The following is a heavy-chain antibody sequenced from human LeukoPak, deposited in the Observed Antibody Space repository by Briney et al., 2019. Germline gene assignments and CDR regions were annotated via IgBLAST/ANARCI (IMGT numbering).Heavy chain of an antibody. CDR3: ARGGGNSGSATDR. V-gene: IGHV4-59*12. J-gene: IGHJ5*02. D-gene: IGHD5-12*01. Sequence: PSETLSLTCAVYGGSFSSYYWSWIRQPPGKGLEWIGYIYYSGTTNYNPSLKSRVTISVDTSKNQFSLKLSPVTAADTAVYYCARGGGNSGSATDRWGQGTLVTISS. CDR1: GGSFSSYY. CDR2: IYYSGTT.